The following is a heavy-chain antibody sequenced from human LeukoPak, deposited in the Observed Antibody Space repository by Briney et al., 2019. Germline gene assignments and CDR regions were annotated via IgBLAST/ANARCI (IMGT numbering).Heavy chain of an antibody. CDR2: IYYSGST. CDR1: GGSISSYY. J-gene: IGHJ4*02. D-gene: IGHD5-24*01. V-gene: IGHV4-59*01. Sequence: SETLSLTCTVSGGSISSYYWSWIRQPPGKGLEWIGYIYYSGSTNYNPSLKSRVTISVDTSKNQFSLKLSSVTAADTAVYYCARCLGAGRWLQSHYFDYWGQGTLVTVSS. CDR3: ARCLGAGRWLQSHYFDY.